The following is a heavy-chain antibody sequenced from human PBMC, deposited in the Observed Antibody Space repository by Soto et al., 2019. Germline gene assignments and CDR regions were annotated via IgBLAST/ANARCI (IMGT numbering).Heavy chain of an antibody. CDR1: GYTFTGYY. CDR2: INPNSGGT. V-gene: IGHV1-2*02. CDR3: ARAYDSSGYNNWFDP. D-gene: IGHD3-22*01. Sequence: GASVKVSCKASGYTFTGYYMHWVRQAPGQGLGWMGWINPNSGGTNYAQKFQGRVTMTRDTSISTAYMELSRLRSDDTAVYYCARAYDSSGYNNWFDPWGQGTLVTVSS. J-gene: IGHJ5*02.